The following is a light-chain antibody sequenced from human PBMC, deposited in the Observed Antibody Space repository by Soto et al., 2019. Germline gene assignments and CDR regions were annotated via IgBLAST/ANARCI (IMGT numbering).Light chain of an antibody. Sequence: TVLTQSPATLSLSPGERATLSCRASQSVGIKLAWYQQKPGQSPRLLIYDIVNRATGIPARFSGSGSGTEFTLTISSLQSEDFAVYYCQQYNNWPPLTFGGGTKVQIK. CDR1: QSVGIK. CDR2: DIV. J-gene: IGKJ4*01. CDR3: QQYNNWPPLT. V-gene: IGKV3D-15*01.